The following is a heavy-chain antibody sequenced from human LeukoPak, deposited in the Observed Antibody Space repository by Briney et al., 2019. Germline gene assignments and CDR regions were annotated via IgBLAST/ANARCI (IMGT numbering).Heavy chain of an antibody. CDR2: IYYSGST. J-gene: IGHJ4*02. CDR3: ARLRTHGGHDY. CDR1: GGSISSSSYY. V-gene: IGHV4-39*01. Sequence: PSETLSLTCTVSGGSISSSSYYWGWIRQPPGKGLEWIGSIYYSGSTYYNPSLKSRVTISVDTSKNQFSLKLSSVTAADTAVYYRARLRTHGGHDYWGQGTLVTVSS. D-gene: IGHD1-14*01.